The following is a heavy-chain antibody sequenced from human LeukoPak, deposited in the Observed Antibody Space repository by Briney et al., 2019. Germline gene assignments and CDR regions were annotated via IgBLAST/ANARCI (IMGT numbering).Heavy chain of an antibody. CDR1: GFTFSRQG. CDR2: IWYDGSNK. Sequence: GGSLRLSCAASGFTFSRQGMLWVRQAPGRGLEWVAVIWYDGSNKYYADSVKGRFTISRDNSKNTLYLQMNSLRAEDTAVYYCAREVEGTLDYWGQGTLVTVSS. D-gene: IGHD1-14*01. V-gene: IGHV3-33*01. CDR3: AREVEGTLDY. J-gene: IGHJ4*02.